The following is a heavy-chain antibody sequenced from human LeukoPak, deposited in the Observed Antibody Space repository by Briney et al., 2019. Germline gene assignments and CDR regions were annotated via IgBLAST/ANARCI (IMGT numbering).Heavy chain of an antibody. J-gene: IGHJ6*03. Sequence: ASVKVSCKASGYIFTSYDINWVRQATGQGLEWMGWMNPNSGNTGYAQKFQGRVTMTRNTSISTAYMELSSLRSEDTAVYYCARGRRDIVVVPASYYMDVWGKGTTVTVSS. D-gene: IGHD2-2*01. V-gene: IGHV1-8*01. CDR1: GYIFTSYD. CDR2: MNPNSGNT. CDR3: ARGRRDIVVVPASYYMDV.